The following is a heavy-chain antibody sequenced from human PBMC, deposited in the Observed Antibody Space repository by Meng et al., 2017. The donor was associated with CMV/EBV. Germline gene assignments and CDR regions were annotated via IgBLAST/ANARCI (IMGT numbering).Heavy chain of an antibody. J-gene: IGHJ5*02. D-gene: IGHD1-26*01. V-gene: IGHV4-34*01. CDR1: GGSFSGYY. CDR2: INHSGST. CDR3: ARGVGGWFDP. Sequence: AQQKPWGEGRLKPSESLFSTCAVYGGSFSGYYWSWIRQPPGKGLEWIGEINHSGSTNYNPSLKSRVTISVDTSKNQFSLKLSSVTAADTAVYYCARGVGGWFDPWGQGTLVTVSS.